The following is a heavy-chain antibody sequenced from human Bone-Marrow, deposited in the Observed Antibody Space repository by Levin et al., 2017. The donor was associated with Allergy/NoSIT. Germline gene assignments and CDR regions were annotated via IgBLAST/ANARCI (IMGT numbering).Heavy chain of an antibody. CDR1: GYTFSSHG. V-gene: IGHV1-18*01. CDR2: ISGDSTKT. D-gene: IGHD2-2*01. J-gene: IGHJ6*02. Sequence: GESLKISCKASGYTFSSHGINWLRQAPGQGPEWMGWISGDSTKTNSREKFQDRVIMTTDTSTSTAFMELRSLRSDDTAIYYCARAIVSVSVGGNQLLRINERLCYGMDVWGQGTTVTVSS. CDR3: ARAIVSVSVGGNQLLRINERLCYGMDV.